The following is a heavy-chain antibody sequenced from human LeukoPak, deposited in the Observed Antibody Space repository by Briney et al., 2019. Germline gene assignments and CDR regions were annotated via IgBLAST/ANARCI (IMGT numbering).Heavy chain of an antibody. CDR1: GGSISSYY. CDR2: IYYSGNS. Sequence: PSETLSLTCTVSGGSISSYYWSWIRQPPGKGLEWIGYIYYSGNSNYNPSLKSRVTISADTSKNEFSLKLSSVTAADTAVYYCATRSTGVAATFDSWGRGALVTVSS. J-gene: IGHJ4*02. V-gene: IGHV4-59*01. D-gene: IGHD2-15*01. CDR3: ATRSTGVAATFDS.